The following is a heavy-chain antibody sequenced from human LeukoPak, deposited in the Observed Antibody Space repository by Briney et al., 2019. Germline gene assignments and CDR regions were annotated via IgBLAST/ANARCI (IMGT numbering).Heavy chain of an antibody. CDR1: GGSFSGYY. J-gene: IGHJ4*02. D-gene: IGHD2-15*01. Sequence: SETLSLTCAVYGGSFSGYYWSWIRQPPGKGLEWIGEINHSGSTNYSPSLKSRVTISVDTSKNQFSLKLSSVTAADTAVYYCARGGLGGNPFDYWGQGTLVTVSS. CDR2: INHSGST. V-gene: IGHV4-34*01. CDR3: ARGGLGGNPFDY.